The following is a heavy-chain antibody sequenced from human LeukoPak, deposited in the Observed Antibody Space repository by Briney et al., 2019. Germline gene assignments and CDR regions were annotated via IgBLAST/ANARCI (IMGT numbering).Heavy chain of an antibody. CDR1: GGSFSVYY. J-gene: IGHJ4*02. CDR2: INHRGSA. CDR3: ARYRDYWSGFPYFDY. Sequence: PSETLSLTCAVCGGSFSVYYWSWIRQPPGKGLEWIGEINHRGSANYNRSLKSRVSISVDTSKNQLSLNLSSVTAADTAVYYCARYRDYWSGFPYFDYWGQGDMVTVSS. D-gene: IGHD3-3*01. V-gene: IGHV4-34*01.